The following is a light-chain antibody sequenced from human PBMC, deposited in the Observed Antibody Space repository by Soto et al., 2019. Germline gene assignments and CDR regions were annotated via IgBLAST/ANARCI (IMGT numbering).Light chain of an antibody. CDR1: SSDVGGYNY. CDR3: SSYTSSSTYV. V-gene: IGLV2-14*01. Sequence: QPASVSGSPGQSITISCTGTSSDVGGYNYVSWYQQHPGKAPKLMIYEVSKRTSGVSNRFSGSKSGNTASLTISGLQAEDEADYYCSSYTSSSTYVFGTGTKLTVL. CDR2: EVS. J-gene: IGLJ1*01.